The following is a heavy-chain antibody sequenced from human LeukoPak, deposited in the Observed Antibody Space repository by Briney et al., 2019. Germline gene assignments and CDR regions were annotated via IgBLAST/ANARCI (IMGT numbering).Heavy chain of an antibody. CDR2: INWSGKST. J-gene: IGHJ4*02. CDR3: ARAPITSPFYFDY. V-gene: IGHV3-20*04. Sequence: GGSLRLSCTDSGFAFDEHGMSWVRQVPGKGLQWVSGINWSGKSTAYTDPFRGRFTISRDNAKNSLYLQMDSLRAEDTALYYCARAPITSPFYFDYWGQGALVTVTS. CDR1: GFAFDEHG. D-gene: IGHD2-2*01.